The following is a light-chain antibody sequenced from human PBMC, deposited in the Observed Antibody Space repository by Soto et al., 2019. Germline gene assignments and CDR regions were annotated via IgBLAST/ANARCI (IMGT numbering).Light chain of an antibody. J-gene: IGLJ1*01. CDR2: EVS. CDR1: SSDIGVYNY. CDR3: QSHDSSLSTYV. V-gene: IGLV2-14*01. Sequence: QSALTQPASVSGSPGQSITISCTGTSSDIGVYNYVSWYQQHPGKAPKLVICEVSNRPSGVSSRFSGSKSGNTASLTISGLRAEDEADYYCQSHDSSLSTYVFGTGTKLTVL.